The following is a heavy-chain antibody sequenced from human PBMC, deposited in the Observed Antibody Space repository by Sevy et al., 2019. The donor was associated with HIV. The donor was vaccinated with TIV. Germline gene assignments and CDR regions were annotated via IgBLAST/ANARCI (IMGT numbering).Heavy chain of an antibody. CDR1: GFTFSDAW. CDR3: TTAGCDDFDDYEDY. D-gene: IGHD4-17*01. CDR2: IKSKTDGGTT. Sequence: GGSLRLSCAASGFTFSDAWMRWVRQAPGKGLEWVGRIKSKTDGGTTDYAAPVKGGFTISRDDSKTTLYLQMNSLKSEDTGVYYCTTAGCDDFDDYEDYWGQGTLVTVSS. V-gene: IGHV3-15*01. J-gene: IGHJ4*02.